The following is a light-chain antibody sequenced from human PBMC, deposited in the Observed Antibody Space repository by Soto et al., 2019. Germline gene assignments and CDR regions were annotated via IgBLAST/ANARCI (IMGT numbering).Light chain of an antibody. J-gene: IGKJ3*01. Sequence: EIVLTQSPRTLSLSPGESATLSCRASQNVNINSLAWFQQKPGQTPRLLIYGPTTRAAGVPDRFTGSGSGADFALTITSLEPEDFAMYYCQQYGGAPFTFGPGTRV. CDR3: QQYGGAPFT. CDR2: GPT. V-gene: IGKV3-20*01. CDR1: QNVNINS.